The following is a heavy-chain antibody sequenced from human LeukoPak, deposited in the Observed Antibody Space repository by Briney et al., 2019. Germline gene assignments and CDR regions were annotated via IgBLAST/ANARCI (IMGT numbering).Heavy chain of an antibody. J-gene: IGHJ4*02. V-gene: IGHV4-34*01. CDR1: GGSFSGYY. CDR2: INHSGIT. Sequence: SETLSLTCAVYGGSFSGYYWSWIRQPPGKGLEWIGEINHSGITNYNPSLKSRVTISVDTSKNQFSLKLSSVTAADTAVYYCARAHRWAGVFDYWGQGTLVTVSS. D-gene: IGHD1-26*01. CDR3: ARAHRWAGVFDY.